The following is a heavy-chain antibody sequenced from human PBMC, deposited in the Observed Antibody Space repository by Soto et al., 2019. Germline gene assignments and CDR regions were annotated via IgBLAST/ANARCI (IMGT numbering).Heavy chain of an antibody. V-gene: IGHV4-38-2*01. CDR1: GHSISSNYY. CDR3: VRAQYSSSWYGVY. Sequence: PSETLSLTCALSGHSISSNYYWGWIRQAPGKGPEWIASIYPTGSTSYNPSLKSRVTISEDTSKNQFSLRLSSVTAADTAVYYCVRAQYSSSWYGVYWGQGTLVTVSS. J-gene: IGHJ4*02. D-gene: IGHD6-13*01. CDR2: IYPTGST.